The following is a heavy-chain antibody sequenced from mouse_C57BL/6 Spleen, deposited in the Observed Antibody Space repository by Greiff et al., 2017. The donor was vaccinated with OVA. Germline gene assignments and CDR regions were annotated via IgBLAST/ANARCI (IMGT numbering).Heavy chain of an antibody. D-gene: IGHD1-1*01. CDR3: AREDYGSSYVDYFDY. Sequence: EVKLMESGPGLVKPSQSLSLTCSVTGYSITSGYYWNWIRQFPGNKLEWMGYISYDGSNNYNPSLKNRISITRDTSKNQFFLKLNSVTTEDTATYYCAREDYGSSYVDYFDYWGQGTTLTVSS. V-gene: IGHV3-6*01. CDR1: GYSITSGYY. J-gene: IGHJ2*01. CDR2: ISYDGSN.